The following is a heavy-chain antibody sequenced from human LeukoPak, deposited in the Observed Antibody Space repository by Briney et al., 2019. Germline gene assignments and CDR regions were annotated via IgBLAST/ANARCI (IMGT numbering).Heavy chain of an antibody. Sequence: ASVKVSCTVSGYTLTELSMHWVRQAPGKGLEWMGGFDPEDGETIYAQKFQGRVTMTEDTSTDTAYMELSSLRSEDTAVYYCATVNFYDSSEDYWGQGTLVTVSS. CDR3: ATVNFYDSSEDY. CDR2: FDPEDGET. CDR1: GYTLTELS. V-gene: IGHV1-24*01. J-gene: IGHJ4*02. D-gene: IGHD3-22*01.